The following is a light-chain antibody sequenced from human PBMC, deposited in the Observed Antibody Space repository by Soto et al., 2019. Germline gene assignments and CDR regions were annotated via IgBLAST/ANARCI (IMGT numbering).Light chain of an antibody. CDR1: QSVSSSY. J-gene: IGKJ5*01. CDR3: QQYGSSPRSIT. CDR2: GAS. V-gene: IGKV3-20*01. Sequence: VLTHAPCTLSLSPGERATLSCRASQSVSSSYLAWYQQKPGQAPRLLIYGASSRATGIPDRFSGSGSGTDFTLTISRLEPEDFAVYYCQQYGSSPRSITFGQGTRLEMK.